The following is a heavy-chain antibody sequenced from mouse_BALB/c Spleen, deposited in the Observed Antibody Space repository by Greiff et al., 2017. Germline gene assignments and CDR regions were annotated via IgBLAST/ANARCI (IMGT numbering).Heavy chain of an antibody. Sequence: EVQVVESGGGLVQPGGSRKLSCAASGFTFSDYGMAWVRQAPGKGPAWVAFISNLAYSIYYADTVTGRFTISRENAKNTLYLEMSSLRSEDTAMYYCARVTYYFDYWGQGTTLTVSS. D-gene: IGHD2-12*01. CDR1: GFTFSDYG. CDR3: ARVTYYFDY. J-gene: IGHJ2*01. V-gene: IGHV5-15*02. CDR2: ISNLAYSI.